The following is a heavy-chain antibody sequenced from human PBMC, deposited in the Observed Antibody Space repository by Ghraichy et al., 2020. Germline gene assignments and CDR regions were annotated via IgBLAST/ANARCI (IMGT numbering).Heavy chain of an antibody. J-gene: IGHJ6*02. CDR2: IYYSGST. V-gene: IGHV4-59*01. CDR1: GGSISSYY. CDR3: ARDTRAVAGTYYYGMDV. D-gene: IGHD6-19*01. Sequence: SETLSLTCTVSGGSISSYYWSWIRQPPGKGLEWIGYIYYSGSTNYNPSLKSRVTISVDTSKNQFSLKLSSVTAADTAVYYCARDTRAVAGTYYYGMDVWGQGTTVTVSS.